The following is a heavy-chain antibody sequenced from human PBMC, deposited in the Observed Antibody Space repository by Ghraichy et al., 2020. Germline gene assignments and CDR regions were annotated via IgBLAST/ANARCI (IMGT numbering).Heavy chain of an antibody. D-gene: IGHD4-23*01. V-gene: IGHV4-59*01. Sequence: SETLSLTCTVSGDSINGYSWTWIRQPPGKGLECLGDIFYSGSTNYNPAHKSRVTISVETSKNQFSLKWSYVTAADTAVYYCARGRPHGGKSFYDRWGQGILVTVSS. J-gene: IGHJ4*02. CDR2: IFYSGST. CDR3: ARGRPHGGKSFYDR. CDR1: GDSINGYS.